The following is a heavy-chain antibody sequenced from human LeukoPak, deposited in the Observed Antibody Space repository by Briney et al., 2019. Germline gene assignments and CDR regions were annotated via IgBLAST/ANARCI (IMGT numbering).Heavy chain of an antibody. CDR1: GFTVSSNY. Sequence: GGSLRLSCAASGFTVSSNYMSWVRQAPGKGLEWVSSISSSSSYIYYADSVKGRFTISRDNAKNSLYLQMNSLRAEDTAVYYCARAPTGYWGQGTLVTVSS. CDR3: ARAPTGY. V-gene: IGHV3-21*01. J-gene: IGHJ4*02. CDR2: ISSSSSYI.